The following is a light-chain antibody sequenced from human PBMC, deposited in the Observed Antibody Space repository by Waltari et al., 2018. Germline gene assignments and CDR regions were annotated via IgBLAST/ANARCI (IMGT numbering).Light chain of an antibody. CDR3: CSYAGGSVI. Sequence: QSGLTQPASVSGSPGQSITISCTGSSGDVGSYKLAPWYQRHPGKAPKLIISEVNDRPSGVSNRFSGSKSGNTASLTISGLQAEDEADYYCCSYAGGSVIFGGGTKLTVL. CDR2: EVN. J-gene: IGLJ2*01. CDR1: SGDVGSYKL. V-gene: IGLV2-23*02.